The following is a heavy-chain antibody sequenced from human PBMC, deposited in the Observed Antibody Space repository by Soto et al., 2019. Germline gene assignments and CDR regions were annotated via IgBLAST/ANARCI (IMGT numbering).Heavy chain of an antibody. CDR2: IAGGGGST. D-gene: IGHD2-2*01. CDR1: GFIFSNFA. CDR3: AKAAMYSSPFDS. J-gene: IGHJ4*02. Sequence: EVQLLEAGGGLVQPGESLRLSCTASGFIFSNFAMTWVRQAPGRGLERVAKIAGGGGSTFYADSVKGRFTISRDNSKNTLYPQMDSLRDEDTAVYYCAKAAMYSSPFDSWGQGALVTVSS. V-gene: IGHV3-23*01.